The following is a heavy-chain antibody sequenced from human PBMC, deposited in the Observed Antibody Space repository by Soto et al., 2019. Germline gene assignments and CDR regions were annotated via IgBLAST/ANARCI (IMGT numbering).Heavy chain of an antibody. D-gene: IGHD1-26*01. J-gene: IGHJ4*02. CDR1: GYTITSDA. V-gene: IGHV1-18*01. Sequence: APVKVSRKTAGYTITSDAISLVRQATGQGLEWMGWLSAYNGNTNYAEYLQGSVTVTTVTSTDTAYMVLRSLRCDDPAVYYCANVVGAVTYWGQGSLVRVTS. CDR3: ANVVGAVTY. CDR2: LSAYNGNT.